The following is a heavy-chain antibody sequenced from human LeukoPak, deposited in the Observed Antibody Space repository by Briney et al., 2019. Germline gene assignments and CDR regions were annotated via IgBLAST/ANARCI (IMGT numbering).Heavy chain of an antibody. CDR3: ASVEWEYTAMVTGPRGMDV. V-gene: IGHV1-46*01. D-gene: IGHD5-18*01. J-gene: IGHJ6*02. Sequence: ASVKASFKASGYTFTIYYMHWVRQAPGQGLEWMGIINPSGGSTSYAQKFQGRVTMTRDTSTSTVYMELSSLRSEDTAVYYCASVEWEYTAMVTGPRGMDVWGQGTTVTVSS. CDR2: INPSGGST. CDR1: GYTFTIYY.